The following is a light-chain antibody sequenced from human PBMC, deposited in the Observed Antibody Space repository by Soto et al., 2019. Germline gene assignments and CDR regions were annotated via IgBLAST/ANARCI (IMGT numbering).Light chain of an antibody. CDR3: SSYTSSRTLYV. CDR1: SSDVGGYNY. Sequence: QSALTQPASVSGSPGQSITISCTGTSSDVGGYNYVSWYQQHPGKAPKLMISEVSNRPSGVSNRFSGSKSGNTASLTISGLRAEDEADYYCSSYTSSRTLYVFGTGTKLTVL. CDR2: EVS. V-gene: IGLV2-14*01. J-gene: IGLJ1*01.